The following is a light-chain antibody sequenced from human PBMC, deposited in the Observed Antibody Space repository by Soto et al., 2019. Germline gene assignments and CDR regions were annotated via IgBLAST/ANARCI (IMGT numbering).Light chain of an antibody. CDR2: GAS. CDR1: QSVSSSC. CDR3: HQYDSWT. V-gene: IGKV3-20*01. J-gene: IGKJ1*01. Sequence: ILLTQSPGTPSLSPGERATISCRASQSVSSSCLAWYQQKPGQAPRLLIYGASSRATGIPDRFSGSGSGTDFTLTISRLEPEDFAVYYCHQYDSWTFGQGTKVDIK.